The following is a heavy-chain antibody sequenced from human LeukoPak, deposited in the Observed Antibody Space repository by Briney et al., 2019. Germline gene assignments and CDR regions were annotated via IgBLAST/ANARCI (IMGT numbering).Heavy chain of an antibody. CDR2: ITDDGYNT. V-gene: IGHV3-23*01. CDR3: AQDLSYTSGASDH. J-gene: IGHJ4*02. CDR1: GFTFSAFA. D-gene: IGHD6-19*01. Sequence: GGSLRLSCAASGFTFSAFAMTWVRQAPGKGLEWVSTITDDGYNTYSADSVKGRITFSRDNSKNTLSLQLRSLRAEDTAVYYCAQDLSYTSGASDHWGQGTLVTVSS.